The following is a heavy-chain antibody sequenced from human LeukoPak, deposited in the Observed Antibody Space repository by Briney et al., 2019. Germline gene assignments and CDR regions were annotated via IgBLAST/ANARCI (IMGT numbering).Heavy chain of an antibody. J-gene: IGHJ5*02. CDR3: ARENPSLGYCSSTSCYPWFDP. V-gene: IGHV1-2*02. D-gene: IGHD2-2*03. Sequence: ASVKVSCKASGYTFTGYYMHWVRQAPGQGLEWMGWINPNSGGTNYARKFQGRVTMTRDTSISTAYMELSRLRSDDTAVYYCARENPSLGYCSSTSCYPWFDPWGQGTLVTVSS. CDR2: INPNSGGT. CDR1: GYTFTGYY.